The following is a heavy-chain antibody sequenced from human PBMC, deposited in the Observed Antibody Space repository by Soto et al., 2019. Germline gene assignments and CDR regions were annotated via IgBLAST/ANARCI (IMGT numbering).Heavy chain of an antibody. CDR2: ISAYNGNT. CDR1: GYTFTSYG. CDR3: ARRTTAQNYYYYYYMDV. V-gene: IGHV1-18*01. D-gene: IGHD1-7*01. J-gene: IGHJ6*03. Sequence: QVQLVQSGAEVKKPGASVKVSCKASGYTFTSYGISWVRQAPGQGLEWMGWISAYNGNTNYAQKLPGRVTMTTDTSTSTAYMELRSLRSDDTAVYYCARRTTAQNYYYYYYMDVWGKGTTVTVSS.